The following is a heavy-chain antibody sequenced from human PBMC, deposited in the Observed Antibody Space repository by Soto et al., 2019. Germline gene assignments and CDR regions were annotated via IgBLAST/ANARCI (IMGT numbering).Heavy chain of an antibody. J-gene: IGHJ5*02. Sequence: QVQLVQSGAEVKKPGASVKVSCKASGYTFTSYGISWVRQAPGQGLEWMGWISAYDGNTNYAQKLQGRVTMTTDTATSTAYMNLRRLRSEDTPVYYCARHNSQWPNWFDPWGQGTLVTVSS. CDR2: ISAYDGNT. D-gene: IGHD1-1*01. CDR3: ARHNSQWPNWFDP. CDR1: GYTFTSYG. V-gene: IGHV1-18*01.